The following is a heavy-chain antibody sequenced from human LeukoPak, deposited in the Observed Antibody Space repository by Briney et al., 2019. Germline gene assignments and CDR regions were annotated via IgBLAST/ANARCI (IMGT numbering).Heavy chain of an antibody. Sequence: GGSLRLSCAASGFTFSSYEMNWVRQAPGKGLEWVSYISSSGSSIPYADSVKGRFTISRDNAKNSLYLQMNSLRAEDTAVYYCARLQEDYDFWSGSRAWFDPWGQGTLVTVSS. CDR3: ARLQEDYDFWSGSRAWFDP. V-gene: IGHV3-48*03. D-gene: IGHD3-3*01. CDR2: ISSSGSSI. J-gene: IGHJ5*02. CDR1: GFTFSSYE.